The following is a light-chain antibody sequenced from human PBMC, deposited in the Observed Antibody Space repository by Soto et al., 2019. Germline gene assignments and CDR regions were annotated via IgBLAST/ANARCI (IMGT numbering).Light chain of an antibody. CDR3: QQYYSYRT. Sequence: DIQMTQSPSYLSASVGDKVTLTCRASQSISGYLNWYHQKPGKAPAMVIHTSSTLQSGVPSRYRGTRSGTEFTLTISSLQPEDFGTYYCQQYYSYRTFGQGTKVEIK. J-gene: IGKJ1*01. CDR1: QSISGY. CDR2: TSS. V-gene: IGKV1-39*01.